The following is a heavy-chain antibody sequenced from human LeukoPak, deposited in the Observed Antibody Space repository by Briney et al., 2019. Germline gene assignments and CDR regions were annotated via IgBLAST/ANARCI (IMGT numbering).Heavy chain of an antibody. J-gene: IGHJ6*03. CDR1: GGTFSSYA. D-gene: IGHD2-2*01. Sequence: SVKVSCKASGGTFSSYAISWVRQAPGQGLEWMGRIIPIFDMTNYAQKIQGRVTITADTSTSTAYMELSSLTSDDTAVYYCATGLQYQLLKALGYYYMDVWGEGTTVTVSS. V-gene: IGHV1-69*04. CDR2: IIPIFDMT. CDR3: ATGLQYQLLKALGYYYMDV.